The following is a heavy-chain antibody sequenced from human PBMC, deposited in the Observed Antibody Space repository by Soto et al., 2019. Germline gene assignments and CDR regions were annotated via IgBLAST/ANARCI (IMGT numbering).Heavy chain of an antibody. CDR2: TYYTSKWYN. V-gene: IGHV6-1*01. CDR3: ARDRGSGWVTNVYYYHYGFDV. CDR1: GDSVSGNSGA. D-gene: IGHD6-19*01. Sequence: SQTLALTCAISGDSVSGNSGAWNWVRQSPSRCLEWLGRTYYTSKWYNDYAVSVKSRITISPDTSKNQFSLQLSSVTPEDTAVYYCARDRGSGWVTNVYYYHYGFDVWGQGTTVTVSS. J-gene: IGHJ6*02.